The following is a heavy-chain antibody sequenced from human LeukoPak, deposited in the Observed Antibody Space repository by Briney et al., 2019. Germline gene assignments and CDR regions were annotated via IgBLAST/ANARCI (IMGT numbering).Heavy chain of an antibody. V-gene: IGHV3-21*01. Sequence: GGSLRLSCAAAGFTFSSYSMNWVRQAPGKGLEWVSSISYSGSDIYYADSVKGRFTISRDNAKNSLYLQMNSPRAEDTAVYYCASAALAYWYFALWGRGTLVTVSS. CDR2: ISYSGSDI. CDR1: GFTFSSYS. J-gene: IGHJ2*01. CDR3: ASAALAYWYFAL.